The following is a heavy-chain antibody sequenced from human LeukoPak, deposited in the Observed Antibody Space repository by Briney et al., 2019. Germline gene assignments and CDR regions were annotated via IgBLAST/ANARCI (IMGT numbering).Heavy chain of an antibody. D-gene: IGHD3-22*01. V-gene: IGHV4-4*07. CDR1: GGSISSYY. Sequence: TPSETLSLTCTVSGGSISSYYWSWIRQPAGKGLEWIGRIYTSGSTNYNPSLKSRVTMSVDTSKNQFSLKLSSVTAADTAVYYCARYTALPPPSGYYDSSGYFHLGPWGQGTLVTVSS. J-gene: IGHJ5*02. CDR2: IYTSGST. CDR3: ARYTALPPPSGYYDSSGYFHLGP.